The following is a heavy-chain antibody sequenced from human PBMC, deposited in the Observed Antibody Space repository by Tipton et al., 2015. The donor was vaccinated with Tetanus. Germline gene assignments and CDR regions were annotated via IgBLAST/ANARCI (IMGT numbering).Heavy chain of an antibody. CDR3: ARRLGPYTGDQIWHFDL. CDR2: IYPGDSDT. V-gene: IGHV5-51*01. CDR1: GYNFNLYW. Sequence: QLVQSGAEVKKPGESLKISCQGSGYNFNLYWIAWVRQMPGKGLEYMGIIYPGDSDTTYSPSLQGQVTISADKSTATAHLQWSSLQASDTAMYYCARRLGPYTGDQIWHFDLWGRGTLVTVSS. D-gene: IGHD7-27*01. J-gene: IGHJ2*01.